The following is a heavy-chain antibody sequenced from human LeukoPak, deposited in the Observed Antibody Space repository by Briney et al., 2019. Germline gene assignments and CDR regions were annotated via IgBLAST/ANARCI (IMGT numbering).Heavy chain of an antibody. D-gene: IGHD3-10*01. CDR2: INSDGSST. CDR1: GVTFSNCW. J-gene: IGHJ5*02. CDR3: TRGTYYYGSGPGGFDP. Sequence: GGSLRLSCAACGVTFSNCWMHWVRQAPGKGLVWVSRINSDGSSTSNADSVKGRFTISRDNAKNTLYLQMKSLRAEDTAVYYCTRGTYYYGSGPGGFDPWGQGTLVTVSS. V-gene: IGHV3-74*01.